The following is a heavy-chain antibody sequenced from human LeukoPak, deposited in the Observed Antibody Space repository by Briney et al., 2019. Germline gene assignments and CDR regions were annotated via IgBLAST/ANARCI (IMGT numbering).Heavy chain of an antibody. V-gene: IGHV1-2*02. CDR2: INPNSCCT. CDR1: GYTFTRYY. D-gene: IGHD3-22*01. Sequence: GASVNVSCKASGYTFTRYYMHWVRQAPGQGLDWMEWINPNSCCTNYAQRFHGRVTITREKSISTAYMELSRLRSDDTAVYYCARGVYYDSSGYFDYWGQGTLVTVSS. CDR3: ARGVYYDSSGYFDY. J-gene: IGHJ4*02.